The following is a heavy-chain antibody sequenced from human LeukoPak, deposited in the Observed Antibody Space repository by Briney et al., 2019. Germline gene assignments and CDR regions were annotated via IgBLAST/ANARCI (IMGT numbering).Heavy chain of an antibody. Sequence: ASVKVSCKASGYTFTGYYMHWVRQAPGQGLEWMGWINPNSGGTNYAQKFQGRVTMTRDTSISTAYMELSRLRSDDTAVYYCAREPSRNYARAYSGYWGQGTLVTVSS. J-gene: IGHJ4*02. V-gene: IGHV1-2*02. D-gene: IGHD1-7*01. CDR1: GYTFTGYY. CDR2: INPNSGGT. CDR3: AREPSRNYARAYSGY.